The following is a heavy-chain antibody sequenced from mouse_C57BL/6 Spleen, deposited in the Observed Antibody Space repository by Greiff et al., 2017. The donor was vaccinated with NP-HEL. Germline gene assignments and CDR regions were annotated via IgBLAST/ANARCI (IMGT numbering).Heavy chain of an antibody. CDR3: ARDYYGSSFLYYAMDY. D-gene: IGHD1-1*01. J-gene: IGHJ4*01. Sequence: EVQVVESGPELVKPGASVKISCKASGYSFTDYNMNWVKQSNGKSLEWIGVINPNYGTTSYNQKFKGKATLTVDQSSSTAYMQLNSLTSEDSAVYYCARDYYGSSFLYYAMDYWGQGTSVTVSS. CDR2: INPNYGTT. CDR1: GYSFTDYN. V-gene: IGHV1-39*01.